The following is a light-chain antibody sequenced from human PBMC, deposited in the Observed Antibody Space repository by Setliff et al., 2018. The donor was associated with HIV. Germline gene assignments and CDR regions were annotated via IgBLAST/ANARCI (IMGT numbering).Light chain of an antibody. J-gene: IGLJ1*01. CDR2: DVS. V-gene: IGLV2-14*03. Sequence: QSVLAQRASVSGSPGQSITISCTGASSDFGGYNYVSWYEQHPGKAPKLMIYDVSKRPSGVSNRFSGSKSGNTASLTISGLQAEDEADYYCSSYTSRNTYVFGTGTKVTVL. CDR3: SSYTSRNTYV. CDR1: SSDFGGYNY.